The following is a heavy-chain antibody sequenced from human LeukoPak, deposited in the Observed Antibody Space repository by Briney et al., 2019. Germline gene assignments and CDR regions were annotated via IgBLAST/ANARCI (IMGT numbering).Heavy chain of an antibody. CDR1: GGTFSSYA. CDR2: IIPILGIA. V-gene: IGHV1-69*04. Sequence: SVKVSCKASGGTFSSYAISWVRQAPGQGLEWMGRIIPILGIANYAQKFQGRVTITADKPTSTAYMELSSLRSEDTAVYYCATRRADIVVVVAAEVWGQGTLATVSS. J-gene: IGHJ4*02. D-gene: IGHD2-15*01. CDR3: ATRRADIVVVVAAEV.